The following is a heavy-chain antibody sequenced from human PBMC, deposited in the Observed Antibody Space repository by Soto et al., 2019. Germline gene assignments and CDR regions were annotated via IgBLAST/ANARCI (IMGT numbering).Heavy chain of an antibody. D-gene: IGHD2-21*01. CDR3: AKEMMASTFADFFAY. Sequence: EVQLLESGGGLIQPGGSLRLSCEASGFTFSNYGLTWVRLAPGKGLEWVSTISGSGGRTFYADPVKGRFTISRDNSKNTLYLQMNSLRAEDTAVYYCAKEMMASTFADFFAYWGHGTRVTVSS. CDR1: GFTFSNYG. CDR2: ISGSGGRT. J-gene: IGHJ4*01. V-gene: IGHV3-23*01.